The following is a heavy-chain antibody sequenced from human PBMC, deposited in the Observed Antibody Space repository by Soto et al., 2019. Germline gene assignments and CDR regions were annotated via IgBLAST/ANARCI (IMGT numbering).Heavy chain of an antibody. CDR2: IIPIFGTA. D-gene: IGHD2-15*01. CDR3: ASTSGGSQAFTS. V-gene: IGHV1-69*13. Sequence: SVKVSCKASGGTFSSYAISWVRQAPGQGLEWMGGIIPIFGTANYAQKFQGRVTITADESTSTAYMELSSLRSEDTAVYYCASTSGGSQAFTSWAQGPLAPAPS. CDR1: GGTFSSYA. J-gene: IGHJ4*02.